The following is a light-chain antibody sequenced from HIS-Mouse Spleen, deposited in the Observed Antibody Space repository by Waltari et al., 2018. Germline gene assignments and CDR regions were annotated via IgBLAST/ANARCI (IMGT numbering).Light chain of an antibody. CDR3: SSYAGSNNLV. CDR1: SSDVGGYNY. J-gene: IGLJ2*01. Sequence: QSALTQPPSASGSPGQSVTIPCPGTSSDVGGYNYVSRYQQHPGKAPKLMIYEVSKRPSGVPDRFSGSKSGNTASLTVSGLQAEDEADYYCSSYAGSNNLVFGGGTKLTVL. V-gene: IGLV2-8*01. CDR2: EVS.